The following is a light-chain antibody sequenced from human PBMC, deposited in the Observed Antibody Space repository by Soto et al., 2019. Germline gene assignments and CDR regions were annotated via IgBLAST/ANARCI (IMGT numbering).Light chain of an antibody. V-gene: IGLV2-14*01. Sequence: QSALTQPASVSGSPGQSITISCTGTSSDVGGYNYVSWYQQHPGKAPKLMIYEVSNRPSGVSNRFSGSKSGNTASLTISGLQAEDEADYYCTSKTSSTYVVVGGGTKLTVL. CDR1: SSDVGGYNY. J-gene: IGLJ2*01. CDR3: TSKTSSTYVV. CDR2: EVS.